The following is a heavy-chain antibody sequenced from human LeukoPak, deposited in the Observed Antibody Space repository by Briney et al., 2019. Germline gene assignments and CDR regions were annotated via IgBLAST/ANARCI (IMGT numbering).Heavy chain of an antibody. CDR3: TRGFGGDGYNLGGGY. D-gene: IGHD5-24*01. J-gene: IGHJ4*02. V-gene: IGHV4-34*01. CDR1: GGSFSGYY. CDR2: INDSGST. Sequence: SETLSLTCAVYGGSFSGYYWSWLRQPPGKGLEWIGEINDSGSTNYNPSLKSRVTISVDTSKNQFSLKLSPVTAADTAVYYCTRGFGGDGYNLGGGYWGQGTLGTVSS.